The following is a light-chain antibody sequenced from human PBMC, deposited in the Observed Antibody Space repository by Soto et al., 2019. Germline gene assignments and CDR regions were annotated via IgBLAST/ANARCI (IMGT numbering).Light chain of an antibody. Sequence: DIQMTQSPSTLSASVGDRVTITCRASQSIRTWLAWYQQKPGKAPKLLIYKASNLESGVPSRFSGSGSETEFTLTISSLQPDDFATYYCHQDNSYPYTFGQGTKLEIK. CDR2: KAS. CDR3: HQDNSYPYT. CDR1: QSIRTW. V-gene: IGKV1-5*03. J-gene: IGKJ2*01.